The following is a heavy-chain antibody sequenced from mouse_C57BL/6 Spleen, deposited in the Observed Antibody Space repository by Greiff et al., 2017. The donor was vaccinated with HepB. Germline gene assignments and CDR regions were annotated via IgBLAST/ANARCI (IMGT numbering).Heavy chain of an antibody. V-gene: IGHV5-4*03. Sequence: DVKLVESGGGLVKPGGSLKLSCAASGFTFSSYAMSWVRQTPEKRLEWVATISDGGSYTYYPDNVKGRFTISRDNAKNNLYLQMSHLKSEDTAMYYCARSPFITTVVENYFDYWGQGTTLTVSS. J-gene: IGHJ2*01. CDR2: ISDGGSYT. CDR1: GFTFSSYA. D-gene: IGHD1-1*01. CDR3: ARSPFITTVVENYFDY.